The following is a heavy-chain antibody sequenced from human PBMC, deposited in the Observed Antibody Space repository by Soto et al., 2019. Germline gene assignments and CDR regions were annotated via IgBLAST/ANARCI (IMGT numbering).Heavy chain of an antibody. V-gene: IGHV1-18*01. CDR3: ARVPHLVAAPAAIPYAFDI. CDR1: GYTFNIYG. D-gene: IGHD2-2*02. J-gene: IGHJ3*02. Sequence: ASVKVSCKSSGYTFNIYGISCVRQANGQGLEWMGWISAYNGNTNYAQKLQGRVTMTTDTSTSTAYMELRSLRSDDTAVYYCARVPHLVAAPAAIPYAFDIWGQGTMVTVS. CDR2: ISAYNGNT.